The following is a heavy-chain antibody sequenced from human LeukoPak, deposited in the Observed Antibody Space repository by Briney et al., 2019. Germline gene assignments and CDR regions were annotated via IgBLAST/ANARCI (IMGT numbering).Heavy chain of an antibody. J-gene: IGHJ4*02. Sequence: GGSLRLSCAASGFTFDDYAMHWVRQAPGEGLGWVSGIRWNIGSIGYADSVKGRFTISRDNAKNSLYLQMNSLRAEDTALYYCAQPAPAGYFDYWGQGTLVTVSS. CDR1: GFTFDDYA. CDR2: IRWNIGSI. CDR3: AQPAPAGYFDY. V-gene: IGHV3-9*01.